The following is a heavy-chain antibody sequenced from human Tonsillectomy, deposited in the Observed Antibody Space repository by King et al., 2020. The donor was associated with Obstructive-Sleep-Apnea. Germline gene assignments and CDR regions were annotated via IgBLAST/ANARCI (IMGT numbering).Heavy chain of an antibody. J-gene: IGHJ3*02. Sequence: GQLVQSGGGVVQPGRSLRLSCAASGFTFSSYGMHWVRQAPGKGLEWVGVIWDDGSNKYYADSVKGRFTLSRDNSKNTPYLQMNSLRAEDTAVYYCAGDTAMTYAFDIWGQGTMVTVSS. CDR1: GFTFSSYG. D-gene: IGHD5-18*01. CDR3: AGDTAMTYAFDI. V-gene: IGHV3-33*01. CDR2: IWDDGSNK.